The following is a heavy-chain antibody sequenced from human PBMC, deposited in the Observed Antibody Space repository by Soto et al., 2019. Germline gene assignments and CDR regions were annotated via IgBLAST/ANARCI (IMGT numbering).Heavy chain of an antibody. Sequence: PGESLKISCKGSGYSFTNYWIGWVRQMPGKGLEWMGIIYPGDSDTKYSPSFQGQVTISADKSIGTAYLQWSSLKASDTAMYYCARHSGTTAYYYYYGMDVWGQGTTVTVSS. CDR3: ARHSGTTAYYYYYGMDV. V-gene: IGHV5-51*01. D-gene: IGHD1-7*01. CDR1: GYSFTNYW. J-gene: IGHJ6*02. CDR2: IYPGDSDT.